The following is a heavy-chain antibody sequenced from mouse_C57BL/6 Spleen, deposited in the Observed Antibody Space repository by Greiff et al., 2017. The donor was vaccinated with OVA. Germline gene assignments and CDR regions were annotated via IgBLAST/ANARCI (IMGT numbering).Heavy chain of an antibody. D-gene: IGHD2-3*01. V-gene: IGHV6-3*01. Sequence: EVQGVESGGGLVQPGGSMKLSCVASGFTFSNYWMNWVRQSPEKGLEWVAQIRLKSDNYATHYAESVKGRFTISRDDSKSSVYLQMNNLRAEDTGIYYCTGEIYDGYSAWFAYWGQGTLVTVSA. J-gene: IGHJ3*01. CDR2: IRLKSDNYAT. CDR1: GFTFSNYW. CDR3: TGEIYDGYSAWFAY.